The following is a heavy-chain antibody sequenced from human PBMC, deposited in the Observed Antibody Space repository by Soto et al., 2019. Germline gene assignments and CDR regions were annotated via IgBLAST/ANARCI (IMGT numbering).Heavy chain of an antibody. J-gene: IGHJ4*02. D-gene: IGHD1-1*01. CDR1: GFTFSSYA. V-gene: IGHV3-23*01. Sequence: PGGSLRLSCAASGFTFSSYAMSWVRQAPGKGLEWVSAISGSGGSTYYADSVKGRSTISRDNSKNTLYLQMNSLRAEDTAVYYCSTTAPLYAVEAGTVYWGQGTLVSVSS. CDR3: STTAPLYAVEAGTVY. CDR2: ISGSGGST.